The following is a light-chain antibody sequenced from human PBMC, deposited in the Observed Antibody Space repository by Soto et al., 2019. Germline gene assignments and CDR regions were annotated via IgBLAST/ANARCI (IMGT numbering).Light chain of an antibody. CDR1: QSVSSDY. J-gene: IGKJ2*01. CDR3: QQYGTSLYT. Sequence: EIVLTQSPDTLSLSPGDRATLSCRASQSVSSDYLAWYQQKPGQAPRLLIYGASTRATDIPDRFSGSGSGTDFTLTLSRLEPEDFAVYYCQQYGTSLYTFGQGTKLEIK. CDR2: GAS. V-gene: IGKV3-20*01.